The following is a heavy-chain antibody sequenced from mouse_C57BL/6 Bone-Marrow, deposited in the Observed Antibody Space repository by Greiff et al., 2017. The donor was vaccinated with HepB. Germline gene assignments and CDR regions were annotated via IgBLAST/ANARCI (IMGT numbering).Heavy chain of an antibody. Sequence: EVQLQQSGPELVKPGASVKISCKASGYTFTDYYMNWVKQSHGKSLEWIGDINPNNGGTSYNQKFKGKATLTVDKSSSTAYMELRSLTSEDSAVYYCARTYGSRGNFDYWGQGTTLTVSS. D-gene: IGHD1-1*01. J-gene: IGHJ2*01. CDR3: ARTYGSRGNFDY. CDR2: INPNNGGT. V-gene: IGHV1-26*01. CDR1: GYTFTDYY.